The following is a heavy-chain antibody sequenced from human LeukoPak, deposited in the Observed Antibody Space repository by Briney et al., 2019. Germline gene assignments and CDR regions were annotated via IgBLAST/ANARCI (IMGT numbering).Heavy chain of an antibody. D-gene: IGHD6-13*01. Sequence: PSETLSLTCTVSGGSISSGGYYWSWIRQPPGKGLEWIGYIYYRGTTSYNPSLKSRVTISLDTSKSQFSLKLSSVTAADTAVYYCARDERGGSSSDIWGQGTMVTVSS. V-gene: IGHV4-61*08. CDR3: ARDERGGSSSDI. CDR2: IYYRGTT. CDR1: GGSISSGGYY. J-gene: IGHJ3*02.